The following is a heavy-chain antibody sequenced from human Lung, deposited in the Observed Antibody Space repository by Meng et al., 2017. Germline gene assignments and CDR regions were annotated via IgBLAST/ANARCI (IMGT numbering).Heavy chain of an antibody. J-gene: IGHJ4*02. CDR3: ARGPTTMAHDFDY. CDR1: GGSVSDYY. V-gene: IGHV4-34*01. D-gene: IGHD4-11*01. CDR2: INHSGST. Sequence: QVQLQQWVEGLLKPAETLSLTCVVSGGSVSDYYWSWIRQPPGKWLEWIGEINHSGSTNYNPSLESRATISVDTSQNNLSLKLSSVTAADSAVYYCARGPTTMAHDFDYWGQGTLVTVSS.